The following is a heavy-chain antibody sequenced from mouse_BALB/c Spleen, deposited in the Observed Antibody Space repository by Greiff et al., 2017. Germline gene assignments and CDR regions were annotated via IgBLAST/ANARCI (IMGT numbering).Heavy chain of an antibody. CDR1: GFTFSSFG. CDR2: ISSGSSTI. V-gene: IGHV5-17*02. Sequence: EVNVVESGGGLVQPGGSRKLSCAASGFTFSSFGMHWVRQAPEKGLEWVAYISSGSSTIYYADTVKGRFTISRDNPKNTLFLQMTSLRSEDTAMYYCARWNGFFAYWGQGTLVTVSA. J-gene: IGHJ3*01. CDR3: ARWNGFFAY.